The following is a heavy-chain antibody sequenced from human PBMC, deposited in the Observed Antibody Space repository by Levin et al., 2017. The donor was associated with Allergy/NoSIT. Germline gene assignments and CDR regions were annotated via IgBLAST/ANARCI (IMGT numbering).Heavy chain of an antibody. CDR1: GFTFSSYG. D-gene: IGHD1-26*01. J-gene: IGHJ5*02. CDR3: ARGGVGAIGEQDWFDP. CDR2: IWYDGSNK. V-gene: IGHV3-33*01. Sequence: GGSLRLSCAASGFTFSSYGMHWVRQAPGKGLEWVAVIWYDGSNKYYADSVKGRFTISRDNSKNTLYLQMNSLRAEDTAVYYCARGGVGAIGEQDWFDPWGQGTLVTVSS.